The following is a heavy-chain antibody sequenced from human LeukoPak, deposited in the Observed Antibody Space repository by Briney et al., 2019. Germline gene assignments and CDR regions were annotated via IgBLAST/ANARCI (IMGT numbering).Heavy chain of an antibody. D-gene: IGHD6-13*01. J-gene: IGHJ3*02. CDR2: MTSSGDTV. CDR1: GFTFGTYS. V-gene: IGHV3-48*04. CDR3: ARYSSNWGAFDI. Sequence: GGSLRLSCAASGFTFGTYSMNWVRRAPGKGLDWIAYMTSSGDTVYYADSVKGRFTISRDNAMNSLYLQMNSLRVEDTAVYYCARYSSNWGAFDIWGHGTLVIVSS.